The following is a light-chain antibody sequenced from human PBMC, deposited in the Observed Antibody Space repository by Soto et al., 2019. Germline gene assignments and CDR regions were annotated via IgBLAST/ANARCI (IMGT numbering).Light chain of an antibody. CDR2: EVT. Sequence: QSVLTQPASVSGSPGQSITIPCTGTSGDVGGYNLVSWYQQPPGNAPKLMIYEVTERPSGVSNRFSGSKSGNTASLTISGLQPDDEADYYCCSYAGNSEVFGTGTKLTVL. CDR1: SGDVGGYNL. V-gene: IGLV2-23*02. CDR3: CSYAGNSEV. J-gene: IGLJ1*01.